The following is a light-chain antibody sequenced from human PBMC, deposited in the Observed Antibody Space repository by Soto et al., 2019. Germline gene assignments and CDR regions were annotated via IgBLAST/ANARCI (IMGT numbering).Light chain of an antibody. CDR2: EVS. J-gene: IGLJ2*01. V-gene: IGLV2-14*01. Sequence: QSALTQPASVSGSPGQSITISCTGTSSDVGNYDYVSWYQQHPGKAPKLIISEVSNRPSGVSNRFSGSKSGNTASMTISGLQAEDEADYYCSSYVNYNTFVIFGGGTKLTVL. CDR1: SSDVGNYDY. CDR3: SSYVNYNTFVI.